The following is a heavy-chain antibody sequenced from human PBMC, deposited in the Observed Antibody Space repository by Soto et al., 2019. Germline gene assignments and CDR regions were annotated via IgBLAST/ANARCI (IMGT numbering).Heavy chain of an antibody. CDR3: ARVQITIFGVVKKNWFDP. J-gene: IGHJ5*02. CDR2: IWYDGSNK. D-gene: IGHD3-3*01. CDR1: GFTFSSYG. Sequence: GGSLRLSCAASGFTFSSYGMHWVRQAPGKGLEWVAVIWYDGSNKYYADSVKGRFTISRDNSKNTLYLQMNSLRAEDTAVYYCARVQITIFGVVKKNWFDPWGQGTLVTVSS. V-gene: IGHV3-33*01.